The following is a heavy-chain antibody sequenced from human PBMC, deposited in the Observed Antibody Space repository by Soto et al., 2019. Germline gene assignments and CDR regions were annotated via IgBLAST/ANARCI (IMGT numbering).Heavy chain of an antibody. Sequence: EVQLVESGGGLIQPAGSLRLSCAASGFIVSSNYMNWVQQAPGKGLEWVSVLYSGGRSYSADSVKGRFSISRYNSKNPVYLQINSLSAEETAVYYCARGHYGIDVWGEGTTCTVAS. CDR1: GFIVSSNY. CDR2: LYSGGRS. J-gene: IGHJ6*02. V-gene: IGHV3-53*01. CDR3: ARGHYGIDV.